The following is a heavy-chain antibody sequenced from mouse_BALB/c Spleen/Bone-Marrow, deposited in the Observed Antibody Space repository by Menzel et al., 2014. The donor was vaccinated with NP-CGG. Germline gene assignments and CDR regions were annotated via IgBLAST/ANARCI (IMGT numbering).Heavy chain of an antibody. CDR2: ISGGSSTI. V-gene: IGHV5-17*02. D-gene: IGHD1-1*01. CDR3: ARSGITTGSYWYFDI. Sequence: EVQVVESGGGLVQPGGSRKLSCAASGFTFSGFGMHWVRQAPEKGLEWVAYISGGSSTIYYADTVKGRFTISRDNPKNTLFLQMTSLRSEDTAMYYCARSGITTGSYWYFDIWGAGTTVTVSS. CDR1: GFTFSGFG. J-gene: IGHJ1*01.